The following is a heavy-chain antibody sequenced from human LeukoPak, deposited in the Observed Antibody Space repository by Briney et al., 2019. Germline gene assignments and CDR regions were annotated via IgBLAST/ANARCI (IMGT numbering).Heavy chain of an antibody. V-gene: IGHV4-39*01. CDR1: GGSISNSRYY. D-gene: IGHD6-19*01. CDR3: ARQIGWYIDYFGY. Sequence: SETLSLTCTVSGGSISNSRYYWGWIRQPPGKGLEWIGSIYYSGSTYYNLSLKSRVTISVDTSKSQFSLKLSSVTAADTAVYYCARQIGWYIDYFGYWGQGTLVTVSS. J-gene: IGHJ4*02. CDR2: IYYSGST.